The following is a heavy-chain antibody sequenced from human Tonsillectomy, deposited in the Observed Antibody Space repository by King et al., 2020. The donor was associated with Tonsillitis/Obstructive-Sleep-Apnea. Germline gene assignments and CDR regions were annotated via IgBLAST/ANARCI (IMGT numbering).Heavy chain of an antibody. CDR2: INPSGGST. D-gene: IGHD3-22*01. V-gene: IGHV1-46*01. CDR1: GYTFTSYY. CDR3: AREWLSKRRFHP. Sequence: GQLVQSGAEVKKPGASVKVSCKASGYTFTSYYIHWVRQAPGQGLEWMGIINPSGGSTSYAQKFQGRVTMTRDTSTSTVYMELSNLRSEDPAVYFCAREWLSKRRFHPWGQGTLVTVSS. J-gene: IGHJ5*02.